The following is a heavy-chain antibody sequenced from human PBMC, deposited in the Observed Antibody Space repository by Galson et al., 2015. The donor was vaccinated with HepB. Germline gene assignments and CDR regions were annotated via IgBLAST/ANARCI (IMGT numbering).Heavy chain of an antibody. CDR1: GFTVSSNY. D-gene: IGHD2-15*01. V-gene: IGHV3-66*01. Sequence: SLRLSCAASGFTVSSNYMSWVRQAPGKGLEWVSVIYSGGSTYYADSVKGRFTISRDNSKNTLYLQMNSLRAEDTAVYYCARDRCSGGSCYGIHAFDIWGQGTMVTVSS. CDR2: IYSGGST. J-gene: IGHJ3*02. CDR3: ARDRCSGGSCYGIHAFDI.